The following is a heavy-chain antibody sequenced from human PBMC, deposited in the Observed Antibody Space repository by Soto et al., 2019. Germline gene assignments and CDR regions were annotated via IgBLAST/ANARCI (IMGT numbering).Heavy chain of an antibody. CDR1: GASITSGSYS. CDR2: IHVTGYT. J-gene: IGHJ4*02. V-gene: IGHV4-30-2*01. Sequence: QLQLQESGSGLVNPSQTLSLTCTVSGASITSGSYSWSWIRQAPGKGLEWIGNIHVTGYTAFSPSLQRRVTMSVDTSKNQFSLNVNSVTAADTAVYFCAIGGVVRPNGPVPLAFWGQGTLVTVSS. CDR3: AIGGVVRPNGPVPLAF. D-gene: IGHD3-3*01.